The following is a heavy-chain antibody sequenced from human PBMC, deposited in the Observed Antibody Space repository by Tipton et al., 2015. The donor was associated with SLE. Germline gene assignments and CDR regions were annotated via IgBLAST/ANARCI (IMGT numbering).Heavy chain of an antibody. CDR2: IYYSGST. D-gene: IGHD6-13*01. Sequence: TLSLTCTVSGGSISSHYWSWIRQPPGKGLEWIGSIYYSGSTYYNPSLKSRVTISVDTSKNQFSLKLSSVTAADTAVYYCARVGYSSSWYGGGFDYWGQGTLVTVSS. CDR3: ARVGYSSSWYGGGFDY. CDR1: GGSISSHY. V-gene: IGHV4-59*05. J-gene: IGHJ4*02.